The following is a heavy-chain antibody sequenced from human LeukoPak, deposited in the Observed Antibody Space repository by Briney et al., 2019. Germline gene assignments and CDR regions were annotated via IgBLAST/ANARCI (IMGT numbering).Heavy chain of an antibody. CDR1: GFTFSSYG. CDR2: ISGSGGST. J-gene: IGHJ4*02. V-gene: IGHV3-23*01. D-gene: IGHD3-10*01. CDR3: APVEDYYGSGSNSIDY. Sequence: HPGGSLRLSCAASGFTFSSYGMSWVRQAPGKGLEWVSAISGSGGSTYYADSVKGRFTISRDNSKNTLYLQMNSLRAEDTAVYYCAPVEDYYGSGSNSIDYWGQGTLVTVSS.